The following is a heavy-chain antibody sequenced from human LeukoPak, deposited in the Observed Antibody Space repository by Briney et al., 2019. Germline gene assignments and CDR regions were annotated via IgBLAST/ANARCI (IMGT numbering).Heavy chain of an antibody. Sequence: ASVKVSCKASGYTYTSYGISWVRQAPGQGLEWMGWISAYNGNTNYAQKLQDRVTMTTDTSTSTTYMELRSLRSDDTAVYYCARVYWSDPYFDYWGQGTLVTVSS. CDR1: GYTYTSYG. D-gene: IGHD3-3*01. V-gene: IGHV1-18*01. CDR2: ISAYNGNT. J-gene: IGHJ4*02. CDR3: ARVYWSDPYFDY.